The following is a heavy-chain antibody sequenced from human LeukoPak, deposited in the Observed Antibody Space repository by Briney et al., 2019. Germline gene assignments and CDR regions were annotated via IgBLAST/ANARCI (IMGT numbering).Heavy chain of an antibody. CDR3: AKLPHFWSGYYTATEGY. V-gene: IGHV3-23*01. Sequence: GGSLRLSCAASGFTFSSYAMSWVRQAPGKGLEWVSAISGSGGSTYYADSVKGRFTISRDNSKNTLYLQMNSLRAEDTAVYYCAKLPHFWSGYYTATEGYWSQGTLVTVSS. CDR2: ISGSGGST. CDR1: GFTFSSYA. J-gene: IGHJ4*02. D-gene: IGHD3-3*02.